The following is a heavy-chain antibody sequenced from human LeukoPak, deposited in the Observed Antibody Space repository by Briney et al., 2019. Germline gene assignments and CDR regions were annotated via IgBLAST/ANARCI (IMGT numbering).Heavy chain of an antibody. Sequence: GGSLRLSCAASGLTFSNYWMTWVRQAPGKGLEWVAHINQDGSEEHYMDSAKARFTISRDNAKKSLYLEMNNLRAEDTAVYYCATDGAGFDTWGQGVLVTVSS. V-gene: IGHV3-7*03. CDR2: INQDGSEE. J-gene: IGHJ5*02. CDR3: ATDGAGFDT. CDR1: GLTFSNYW.